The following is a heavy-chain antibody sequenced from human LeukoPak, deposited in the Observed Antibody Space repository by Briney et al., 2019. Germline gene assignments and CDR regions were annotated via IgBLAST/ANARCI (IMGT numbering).Heavy chain of an antibody. J-gene: IGHJ4*02. CDR2: INPSGGST. V-gene: IGHV1-46*01. Sequence: ASVKVSCKASGYTFTSYYMHWVRQVPGQGLEWMGIINPSGGSTSYAQKFQGRVTMTRDTSTSTVYMELSSLRSEDTAVYYCARDHYYYGSGSYYNPLGYWGQGTLVTVSS. CDR3: ARDHYYYGSGSYYNPLGY. D-gene: IGHD3-10*01. CDR1: GYTFTSYY.